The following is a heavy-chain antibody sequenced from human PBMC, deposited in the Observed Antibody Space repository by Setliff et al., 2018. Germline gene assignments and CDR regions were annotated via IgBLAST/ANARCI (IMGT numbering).Heavy chain of an antibody. CDR2: IYPSNSNI. J-gene: IGHJ4*02. V-gene: IGHV5-51*01. Sequence: GESLKISCKAPGYSFTDYWIAWVRQMPGKGLEWMGIIYPSNSNIKYSPSFEAQITFSVGKSITTAYLQWSSLKASDTAIYYCARHRVGNSGYAIPILDFWGQGALVTVSS. CDR1: GYSFTDYW. D-gene: IGHD5-12*01. CDR3: ARHRVGNSGYAIPILDF.